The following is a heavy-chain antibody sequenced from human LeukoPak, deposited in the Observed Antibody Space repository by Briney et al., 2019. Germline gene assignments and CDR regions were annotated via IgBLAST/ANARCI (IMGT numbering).Heavy chain of an antibody. CDR2: ISSSSSYI. D-gene: IGHD6-13*01. CDR1: GFTFSSYS. CDR3: ARGTRIAAALDY. J-gene: IGHJ4*02. Sequence: GGSLRLSCAASGFTFSSYSMNWVRQAPGKGLEWVSSISSSSSYIYYANSVKGRFTISRDNAKNSLYLQMNSLRAEDTAVYYCARGTRIAAALDYWGQGTLVTVSS. V-gene: IGHV3-21*01.